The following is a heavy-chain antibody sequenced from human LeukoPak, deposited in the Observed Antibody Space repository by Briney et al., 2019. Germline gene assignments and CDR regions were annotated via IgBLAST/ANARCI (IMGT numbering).Heavy chain of an antibody. V-gene: IGHV3-9*01. CDR2: ISWNSGSI. J-gene: IGHJ4*02. CDR1: GFTFDDYA. D-gene: IGHD3-22*01. Sequence: PGGSLRLSCAASGFTFDDYAMHWVRQAPGKGLEWVSGISWNSGSIGYADSVKGRFTISRDNAKNSLYLQMNSLRAEDTTLYYCAKAPSFDSSGYYYFDYWGQGTLVTVSS. CDR3: AKAPSFDSSGYYYFDY.